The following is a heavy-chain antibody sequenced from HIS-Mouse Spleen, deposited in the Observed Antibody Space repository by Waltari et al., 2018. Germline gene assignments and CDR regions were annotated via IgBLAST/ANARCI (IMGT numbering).Heavy chain of an antibody. CDR1: GGSFSGYY. CDR2: INHSGST. J-gene: IGHJ6*02. V-gene: IGHV4-34*01. Sequence: QVQLQQWGAGLLKPSETLSLTCAVYGGSFSGYYWIWIRQPPGKGLEWIGEINHSGSTNYNPSLKSRVTISVDTSKNQFSLKLSSVTAADTAVYYCARPAYGGNGADVWGQGTTVTVSS. D-gene: IGHD4-17*01. CDR3: ARPAYGGNGADV.